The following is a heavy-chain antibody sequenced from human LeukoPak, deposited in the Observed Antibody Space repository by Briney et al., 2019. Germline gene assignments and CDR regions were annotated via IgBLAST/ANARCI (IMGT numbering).Heavy chain of an antibody. CDR2: IVVGSGNT. CDR1: GFTFTSSA. J-gene: IGHJ4*02. V-gene: IGHV1-58*01. Sequence: GASVKVSCNASGFTFTSSAVQWVRQARGQRLEWIGWIVVGSGNTNYAQKFQERVTITRDMSTSTAYMELSSLRSEDTAVYYCAAADFWSGYSNFDYWGQGTLVTVSS. D-gene: IGHD3-3*01. CDR3: AAADFWSGYSNFDY.